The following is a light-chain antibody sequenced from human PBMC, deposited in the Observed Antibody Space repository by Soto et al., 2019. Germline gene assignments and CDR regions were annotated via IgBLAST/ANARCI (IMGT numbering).Light chain of an antibody. CDR3: QHCYSAPWD. V-gene: IGKV1-39*01. CDR2: AAS. CDR1: QRISSY. Sequence: DIQMTQSPSSLSASVGDRVTITCRASQRISSYLNWYQQKPGKAPKLLIYAASILQSGVPSRFSGSGSGTDFTLTITTLQPEDFATYSCQHCYSAPWDFSQGTMLEIK. J-gene: IGKJ2*01.